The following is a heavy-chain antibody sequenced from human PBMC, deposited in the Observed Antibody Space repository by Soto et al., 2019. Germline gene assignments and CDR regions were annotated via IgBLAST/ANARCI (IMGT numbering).Heavy chain of an antibody. V-gene: IGHV5-51*01. CDR3: ARTGYSSGWDYGIDV. Sequence: GESLKISCRGSGYSFTSYWIGWVRQMPGKGLEWMGIIYPGDSDTRYSPSFQGQVTISADKSISTAYLQWSSLKAPDTAMYYCARTGYSSGWDYGIDVWGQGNTVTVS. CDR2: IYPGDSDT. D-gene: IGHD6-19*01. J-gene: IGHJ6*02. CDR1: GYSFTSYW.